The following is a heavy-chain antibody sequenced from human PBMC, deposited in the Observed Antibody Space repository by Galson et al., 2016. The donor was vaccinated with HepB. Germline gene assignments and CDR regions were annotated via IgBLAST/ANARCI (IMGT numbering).Heavy chain of an antibody. CDR1: GVSIDTYY. CDR2: VFYNGHT. V-gene: IGHV4-59*01. D-gene: IGHD2-21*01. Sequence: SETLSLTCTISGVSIDTYYWSWFRQPPGKGLEWIGFVFYNGHTNYNSSLKIRFTLSIDTSTKHFSLRLTSVTAADTAIYYCARIVGAGTLHWIDPWGQGTLVAVSP. CDR3: ARIVGAGTLHWIDP. J-gene: IGHJ5*02.